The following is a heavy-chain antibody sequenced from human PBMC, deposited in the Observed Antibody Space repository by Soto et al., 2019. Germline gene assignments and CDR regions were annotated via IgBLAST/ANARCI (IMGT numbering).Heavy chain of an antibody. J-gene: IGHJ4*02. D-gene: IGHD4-17*01. V-gene: IGHV3-21*01. CDR1: GFTFSSYS. Sequence: EVQLVESGGGLVKPGGSLRLSCAASGFTFSSYSMKWVRQAPGKGLEWVSSISSSSSYIYYADSVKGRFTISRDNAKNSLYLQMNSLRAEDTAVYYCARVGYGDYALDYWGQGTLVTVSS. CDR2: ISSSSSYI. CDR3: ARVGYGDYALDY.